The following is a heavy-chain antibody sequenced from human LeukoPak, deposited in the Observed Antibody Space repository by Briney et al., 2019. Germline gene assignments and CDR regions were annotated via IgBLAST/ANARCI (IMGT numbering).Heavy chain of an antibody. D-gene: IGHD6-13*01. V-gene: IGHV4-59*01. CDR3: AKLDSSWYHFDY. CDR2: IYYSGST. Sequence: SETLSLTCTVSNGSISGYYWSWIRQPPGKGLEWIGYIYYSGSTVYNPSLKSRVTLSVDTSKNQFSLNLSSVTSADTAVYYCAKLDSSWYHFDYWGQGTLVTVSS. J-gene: IGHJ4*02. CDR1: NGSISGYY.